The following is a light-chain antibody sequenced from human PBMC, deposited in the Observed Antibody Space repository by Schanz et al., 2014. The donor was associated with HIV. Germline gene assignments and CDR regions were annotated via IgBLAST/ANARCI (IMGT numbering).Light chain of an antibody. V-gene: IGKV3-15*01. J-gene: IGKJ5*01. CDR1: QSISFN. Sequence: EVVMTQSPATLSVSPGERATLSCRASQSISFNVAWYQQKPGQAPRLVMYDAATRATGIPARFSGSRSGTEFTLTISSLQSEDFAVYYCQQYNDWPPITFGQGTRLEIK. CDR3: QQYNDWPPIT. CDR2: DAA.